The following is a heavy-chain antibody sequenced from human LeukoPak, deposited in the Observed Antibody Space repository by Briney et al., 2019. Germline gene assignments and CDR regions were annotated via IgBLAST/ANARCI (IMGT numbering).Heavy chain of an antibody. CDR1: GGSINSGY. J-gene: IGHJ4*02. V-gene: IGHV4-4*08. D-gene: IGHD6-6*01. Sequence: PSETLSLTCSVSGGSINSGYWSWLRQPPGKGLEWVGLLYPSGSTNYNPSLKGGVSISFDKSKTQCSLKLPSVTAADTAVYYCARNLGRGCSSLFDYWGQGTLVTVSS. CDR2: LYPSGST. CDR3: ARNLGRGCSSLFDY.